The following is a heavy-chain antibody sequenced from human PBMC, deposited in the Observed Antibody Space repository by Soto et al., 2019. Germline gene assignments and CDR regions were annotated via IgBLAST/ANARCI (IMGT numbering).Heavy chain of an antibody. V-gene: IGHV1-8*01. Sequence: ASVKVSCKASGYTFTSYDINWVRQATGQGLEWMGWMNPNSGNTGYAQKFQGRVTMTRNTSISTAYMELSSLRSEDTAVYYCAGIFDFWHGYGYVRDVWGQGTTVTVSS. D-gene: IGHD3-3*01. CDR3: AGIFDFWHGYGYVRDV. CDR1: GYTFTSYD. CDR2: MNPNSGNT. J-gene: IGHJ6*02.